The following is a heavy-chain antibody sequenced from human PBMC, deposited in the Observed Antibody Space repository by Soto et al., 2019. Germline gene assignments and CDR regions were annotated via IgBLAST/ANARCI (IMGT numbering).Heavy chain of an antibody. Sequence: QVQLVQSGAEVKKPGSSVKVSCKASGGTFSSYDISWVRQAPGQGLEWMGGIIPIFGTANYAQKFQGRVTITADESPSTAYMELSRLRSEDTAVYYCARLPVADLYRDYWGQGTLVTVSS. V-gene: IGHV1-69*12. CDR2: IIPIFGTA. D-gene: IGHD2-2*02. CDR3: ARLPVADLYRDY. J-gene: IGHJ4*02. CDR1: GGTFSSYD.